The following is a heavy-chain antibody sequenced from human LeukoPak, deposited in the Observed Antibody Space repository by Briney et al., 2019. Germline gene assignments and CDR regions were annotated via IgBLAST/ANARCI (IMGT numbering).Heavy chain of an antibody. Sequence: PGGSLRLSCAASGFRLSDYDMNWVRQAPGKGLEWVSSISTGSRYIYYAYSVKGRFTISRDDAKNSLYLQMDYLRAEDTAVYYCARADCSGSTCYLRRSWFDPWAREPWSPSPQ. V-gene: IGHV3-21*01. J-gene: IGHJ5*02. D-gene: IGHD2-2*01. CDR3: ARADCSGSTCYLRRSWFDP. CDR2: ISTGSRYI. CDR1: GFRLSDYD.